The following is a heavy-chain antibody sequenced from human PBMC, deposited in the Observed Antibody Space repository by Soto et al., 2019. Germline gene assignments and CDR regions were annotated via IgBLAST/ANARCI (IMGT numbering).Heavy chain of an antibody. CDR2: IYVNGNI. J-gene: IGHJ4*02. CDR1: GGSISSYY. CDR3: AXXXXXXGXRENYFDN. V-gene: IGHV4-4*08. Sequence: QVQLQESGPGLVKPSETLSLTCSVSGGSISSYYWSWIRQPPGKGLEWIGYIYVNGNINYNPSLKNRVPXXXXXXXXXXXXXXXXXXXXXXXXXXXAXXXXXXGXRENYFDNWGQGTLVTVSS.